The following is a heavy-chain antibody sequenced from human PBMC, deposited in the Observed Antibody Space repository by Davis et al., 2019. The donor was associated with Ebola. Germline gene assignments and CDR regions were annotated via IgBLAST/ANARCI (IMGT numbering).Heavy chain of an antibody. V-gene: IGHV1-2*06. CDR1: GYTFTDYN. CDR3: ARGHNFGFEF. Sequence: SVKVSCKASGYTFTDYNIHWMRQAPGQGLEWLGRVILKSGATNYAQKFQGRVTMTRDTSISTAYMELSSLRSDDTAVYYCARGHNFGFEFWGQGALVTVSS. D-gene: IGHD1-1*01. CDR2: VILKSGAT. J-gene: IGHJ4*02.